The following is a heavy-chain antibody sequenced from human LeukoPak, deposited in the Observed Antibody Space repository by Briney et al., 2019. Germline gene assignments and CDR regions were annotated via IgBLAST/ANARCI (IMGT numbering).Heavy chain of an antibody. J-gene: IGHJ4*02. V-gene: IGHV3-9*01. CDR2: ISWNSGSI. CDR1: GFTFDDYA. Sequence: GGSLRLSCAASGFTFDDYAMHWVRQAPGKGLEWVSGISWNSGSIGYADSVKGRFTISRDNAKNSLYLQMNSLRAEDTAVYYCAAPAGYYDSSGFSIDYWGQGTLVTVSS. D-gene: IGHD3-22*01. CDR3: AAPAGYYDSSGFSIDY.